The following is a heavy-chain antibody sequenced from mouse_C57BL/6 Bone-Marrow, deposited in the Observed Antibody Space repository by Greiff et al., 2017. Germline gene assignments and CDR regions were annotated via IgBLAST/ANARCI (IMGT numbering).Heavy chain of an antibody. D-gene: IGHD1-1*01. V-gene: IGHV1-50*01. CDR3: AREVATPGAYAY. CDR2: IDPSDSYT. CDR1: GYTFTSYW. Sequence: VQLQQPGAELVKPGASVKLSCKASGYTFTSYWMQWVKQRPGQGLEWIGEIDPSDSYTNYNQKFKGKATLTVDTSSSTAYMQLSSLTSEDSAVYYWAREVATPGAYAYWGQGTLVTVSA. J-gene: IGHJ3*01.